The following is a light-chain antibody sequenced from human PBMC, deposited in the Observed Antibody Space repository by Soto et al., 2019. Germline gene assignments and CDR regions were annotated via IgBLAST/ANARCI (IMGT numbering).Light chain of an antibody. Sequence: DIQMTQSPSTLSASVGDRVTITCRASQSISDWLAWYQQKPGKAPKLLIFDASSLESGVPSRFSGSGSGTEFTLTISSLQPDDFATYYCQQANSFPLTFGGGTKVEIK. CDR1: QSISDW. V-gene: IGKV1-5*01. J-gene: IGKJ4*01. CDR2: DAS. CDR3: QQANSFPLT.